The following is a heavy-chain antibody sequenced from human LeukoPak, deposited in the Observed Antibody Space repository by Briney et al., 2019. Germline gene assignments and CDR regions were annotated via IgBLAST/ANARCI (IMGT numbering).Heavy chain of an antibody. CDR1: GYTLTELS. CDR3: ATGYYDSSGYSYQFDP. J-gene: IGHJ5*02. V-gene: IGHV1-24*01. CDR2: FDPEDGET. Sequence: GASVKVSCKVSGYTLTELSMHWVLQAPGKGLEWMGGFDPEDGETIYAQKFQGRVTMTEDTSTDTAYMELSSLRSEDTAVYYCATGYYDSSGYSYQFDPWGQGTLVTVSS. D-gene: IGHD3-22*01.